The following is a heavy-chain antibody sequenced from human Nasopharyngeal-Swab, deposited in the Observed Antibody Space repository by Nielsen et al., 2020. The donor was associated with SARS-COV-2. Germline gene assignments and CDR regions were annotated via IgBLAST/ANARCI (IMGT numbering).Heavy chain of an antibody. CDR3: ATYPLRSGYYTGREFDY. Sequence: ASVKVSCKVSGYTLTELSMHWVRQAPGKGLEWMGGSDPEDGETIYAQKFQGRVTMTEDTSTDTAYMELSSLRPEDTAVYYCATYPLRSGYYTGREFDYWGQGTLVTVSS. CDR1: GYTLTELS. CDR2: SDPEDGET. V-gene: IGHV1-24*01. D-gene: IGHD3-3*01. J-gene: IGHJ4*02.